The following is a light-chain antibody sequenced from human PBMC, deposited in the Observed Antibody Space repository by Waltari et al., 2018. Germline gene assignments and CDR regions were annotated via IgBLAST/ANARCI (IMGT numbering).Light chain of an antibody. CDR1: SLSTQY. Sequence: SSELTQDPAVSVALGQTVRITCQGDSLSTQYVSWFHQKPGQAPALVIYGKNNRPSGIPDRFSASSSGSTASLTIIGAQAEDEADYYCHSRDSSGDVLIGGGTKLTVV. J-gene: IGLJ2*01. CDR2: GKN. CDR3: HSRDSSGDVL. V-gene: IGLV3-19*01.